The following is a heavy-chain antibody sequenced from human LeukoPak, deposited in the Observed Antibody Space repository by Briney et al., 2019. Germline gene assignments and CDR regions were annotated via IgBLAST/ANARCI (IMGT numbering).Heavy chain of an antibody. D-gene: IGHD3-9*01. CDR1: GFSFNNYA. Sequence: PGGSLRLSCAASGFSFNNYAMTWVRQAPGKGLEWVSVISNSGGSTHYADSVKGRFTISRDNSKNTLYLQMNSLRAEDTAVYYCAKDNEITYYDILTGLWYFDYWGQGTLVTVSS. CDR3: AKDNEITYYDILTGLWYFDY. J-gene: IGHJ4*02. CDR2: ISNSGGST. V-gene: IGHV3-23*01.